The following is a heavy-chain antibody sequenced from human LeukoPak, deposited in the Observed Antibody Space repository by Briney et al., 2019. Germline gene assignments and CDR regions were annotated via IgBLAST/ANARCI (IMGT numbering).Heavy chain of an antibody. V-gene: IGHV4-4*07. CDR2: ISASGST. Sequence: SETLSLTCSVSGGSISSSYWSWIRQPAGKGLEWIGRISASGSTNYNPSPKSRATLSVDTSKNQFSLKLNSVTAADTAVYYCARDKGVTAGTTDYWGQGTLVTVSS. CDR3: ARDKGVTAGTTDY. CDR1: GGSISSSY. J-gene: IGHJ4*02. D-gene: IGHD1-14*01.